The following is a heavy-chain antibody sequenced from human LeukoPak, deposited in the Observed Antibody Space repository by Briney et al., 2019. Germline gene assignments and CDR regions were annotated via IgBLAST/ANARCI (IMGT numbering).Heavy chain of an antibody. J-gene: IGHJ6*02. CDR2: ISGDGGST. CDR3: AKDIRGYYDSSGSGYYYYGMDV. CDR1: GFTFDDYA. V-gene: IGHV3-43*02. D-gene: IGHD3-22*01. Sequence: GGPLRLSCAASGFTFDDYAMHWVRQAPGKGLEWVSLISGDGGSTYYADSVKGRFTISRDNSKNSLYLQMNSLRTEDTALYYCAKDIRGYYDSSGSGYYYYGMDVWGQGTTVTVSS.